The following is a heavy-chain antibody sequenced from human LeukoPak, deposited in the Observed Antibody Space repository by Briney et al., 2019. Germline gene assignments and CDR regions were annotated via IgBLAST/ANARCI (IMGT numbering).Heavy chain of an antibody. V-gene: IGHV3-21*01. CDR1: GFTLSSYS. CDR3: AREREYNYGHMLGY. CDR2: ISSSSIYI. D-gene: IGHD5-18*01. J-gene: IGHJ4*02. Sequence: TGGSLRLSCAASGFTLSSYSMNWVRQAPGKGLEWVSSISSSSIYIYYADSVKGRFTISRDNAKNSLYLQMNSLRAEDTAVYYCAREREYNYGHMLGYWGQGTLVTVSS.